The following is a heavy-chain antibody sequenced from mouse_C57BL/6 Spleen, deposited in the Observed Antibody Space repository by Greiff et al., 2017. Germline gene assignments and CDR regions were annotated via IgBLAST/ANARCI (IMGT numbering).Heavy chain of an antibody. V-gene: IGHV1-54*01. CDR1: GYAFTNYL. Sequence: VKLMESGAELVRPGTSVKVSCKASGYAFTNYLIEWVKQRPGQGLEWIGVINPGSGGTNYNEKFKGKATLTADKSSSTAYMQLSSLTSEDSAVYFCARSHFTTVVAPWFAYWGQGTLVTVSA. CDR3: ARSHFTTVVAPWFAY. CDR2: INPGSGGT. D-gene: IGHD1-1*01. J-gene: IGHJ3*01.